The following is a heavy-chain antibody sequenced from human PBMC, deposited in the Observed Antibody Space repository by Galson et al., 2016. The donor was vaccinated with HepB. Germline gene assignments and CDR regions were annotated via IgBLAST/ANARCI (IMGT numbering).Heavy chain of an antibody. CDR2: ISTDGSSA. J-gene: IGHJ4*02. CDR1: GFSLRSYW. V-gene: IGHV3-74*01. Sequence: SLRLSCAASGFSLRSYWMHWVRQAPGKGLVWVSRISTDGSSATYADSVKGRFTISRDNAKNTLYLEMNSLRAEDTAVYYCARAPVLLATVGGYDHWGQGTLVTVSS. CDR3: ARAPVLLATVGGYDH. D-gene: IGHD3-10*01.